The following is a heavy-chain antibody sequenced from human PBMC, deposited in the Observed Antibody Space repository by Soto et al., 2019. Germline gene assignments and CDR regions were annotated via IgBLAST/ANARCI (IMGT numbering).Heavy chain of an antibody. CDR1: GDSVSSNTAA. CDR2: TYYRSKWYN. D-gene: IGHD1-26*01. V-gene: IGHV6-1*01. J-gene: IGHJ6*02. Sequence: PSQTLSLTCAISGDSVSSNTAAWNWIRQSPSRGLEWLGRTYYRSKWYNDYEVFVKSRITINPDTTKNQFSLQLDSVTPEDTAVYYCARVSSGSNYRKAEYSYYGIDVWGQGTTVTVSS. CDR3: ARVSSGSNYRKAEYSYYGIDV.